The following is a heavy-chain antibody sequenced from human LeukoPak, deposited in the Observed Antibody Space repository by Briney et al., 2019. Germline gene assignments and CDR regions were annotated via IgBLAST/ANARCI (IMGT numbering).Heavy chain of an antibody. D-gene: IGHD7-27*01. Sequence: GGSLRLSCAASGFAFRSYGMSWVRQAPGKALEWVSAISGNGVGTYYADSVKGRFTISRDNSKNTLYLQMNNLRAEDTAVYYCAKDLAWGLDYWGQGTPVTVSS. CDR3: AKDLAWGLDY. J-gene: IGHJ4*02. V-gene: IGHV3-23*01. CDR2: ISGNGVGT. CDR1: GFAFRSYG.